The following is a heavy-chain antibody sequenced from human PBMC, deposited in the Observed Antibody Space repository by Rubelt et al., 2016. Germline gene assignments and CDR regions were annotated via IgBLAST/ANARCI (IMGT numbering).Heavy chain of an antibody. J-gene: IGHJ4*02. CDR1: GGSISSSSYY. D-gene: IGHD5-18*01. CDR2: IYYSGGT. CDR3: ARLRGYSYGWLDY. V-gene: IGHV4-39*01. Sequence: QVQLQESGPGLVKPSETLSLTCTVSGGSISSSSYYWGWIRQPPGKGLEWIGSIYYSGGTYYNPSLKSGVTISVDTSKNQFALKLSSVTAADTAVYYCARLRGYSYGWLDYWGQGTLVTVSS.